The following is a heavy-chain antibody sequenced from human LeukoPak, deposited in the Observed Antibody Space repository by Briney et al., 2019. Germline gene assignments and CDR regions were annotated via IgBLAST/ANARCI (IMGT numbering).Heavy chain of an antibody. V-gene: IGHV1-46*01. CDR3: TRVPNEAGVDY. D-gene: IGHD6-19*01. CDR2: IYPRDGST. J-gene: IGHJ4*02. Sequence: GASVKVSCKASGYTFTSNYIHWVRQAPGQGLEWMGMIYPRDGSTSYAQKFQGRVTMTRDTSTSTVYMELSSLRSEDTAVYYCTRVPNEAGVDYWGQGTLVTVSS. CDR1: GYTFTSNY.